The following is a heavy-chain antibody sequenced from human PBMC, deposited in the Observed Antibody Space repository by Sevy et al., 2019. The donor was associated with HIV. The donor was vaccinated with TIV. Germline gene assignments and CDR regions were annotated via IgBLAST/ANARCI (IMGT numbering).Heavy chain of an antibody. D-gene: IGHD3-3*02. J-gene: IGHJ5*02. V-gene: IGHV4-39*01. Sequence: SETLSLTCTVSGGSISSSNRYWGWTRQPPGKGPEWIGSIYYGGTTYYNPSLKSRLTMSLDTSKNQFSLKLSSVTAADTAVYYCARPRDLAFFSWGQGTLVTVSS. CDR1: GGSISSSNRY. CDR3: ARPRDLAFFS. CDR2: IYYGGTT.